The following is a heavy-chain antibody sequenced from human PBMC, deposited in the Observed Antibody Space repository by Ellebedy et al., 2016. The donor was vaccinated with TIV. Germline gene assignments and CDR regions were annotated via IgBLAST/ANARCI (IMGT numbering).Heavy chain of an antibody. D-gene: IGHD2-15*01. Sequence: GESLKISXAASGFTFSSYAMHWARQAPGKGLEWVALISCDGTNKYYADSVKGRFTISRDQSQSTLYLQMNSLRPDDTAVYYCVRVGHCSNGNCPFDYWGQGTLVTVSS. CDR1: GFTFSSYA. V-gene: IGHV3-30-3*01. J-gene: IGHJ4*02. CDR3: VRVGHCSNGNCPFDY. CDR2: ISCDGTNK.